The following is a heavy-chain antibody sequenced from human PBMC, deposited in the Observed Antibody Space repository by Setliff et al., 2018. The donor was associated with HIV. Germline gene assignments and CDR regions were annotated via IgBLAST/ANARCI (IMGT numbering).Heavy chain of an antibody. CDR2: VFYSGGS. Sequence: SETLSLTCTVSRGSINSYYWTWIRQHPGKGLEWIGSVFYSGGSYYTPSLKSRVTISVDTSKNQFFLKLSSVNAADTAVYYCARHCSGGTCYGPDAENFLHWGQGTLVTVSS. J-gene: IGHJ1*01. CDR3: ARHCSGGTCYGPDAENFLH. V-gene: IGHV4-39*01. D-gene: IGHD2-15*01. CDR1: RGSINSYY.